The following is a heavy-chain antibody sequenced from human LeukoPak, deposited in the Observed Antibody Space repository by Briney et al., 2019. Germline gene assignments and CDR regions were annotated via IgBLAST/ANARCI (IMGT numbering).Heavy chain of an antibody. CDR3: ARGSMVVAVNLDY. D-gene: IGHD2-15*01. CDR1: GYTFTSYY. Sequence: ASVKVSCKASGYTFTSYYMHWVRQAPGQGLEWMGIINPSGGSTSYAQKFQGRVTMTRDTSISTAYRELSRLRSDDTAVYYCARGSMVVAVNLDYWGQGTLVTVSS. CDR2: INPSGGST. V-gene: IGHV1-46*01. J-gene: IGHJ4*02.